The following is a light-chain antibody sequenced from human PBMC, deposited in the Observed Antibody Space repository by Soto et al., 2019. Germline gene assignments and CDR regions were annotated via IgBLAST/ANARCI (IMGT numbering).Light chain of an antibody. CDR2: GTS. CDR1: QSVSSN. V-gene: IGKV3D-15*01. CDR3: QQSYSTMWT. J-gene: IGKJ1*01. Sequence: RVMTQSPAILYVSPGERATLSCRASQSVSSNLAWYQQKPGQAPRLLIYGTSTRATGIPDRFSGSGSGTDFTLTISSLQPEDFASYYCQQSYSTMWTFGQGTKVDI.